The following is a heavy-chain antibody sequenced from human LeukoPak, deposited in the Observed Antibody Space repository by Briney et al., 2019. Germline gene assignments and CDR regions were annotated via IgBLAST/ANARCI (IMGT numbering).Heavy chain of an antibody. Sequence: KPSETLSLTCTVSGRSISSYYWSWIRQPPGKGLEWIGYIYYSGSTNYNPSLKSRVTISVDTSKNQFSPKLSSVTAADTAVYYCARVLYYYDSSGYYYDAFDIWGQGTMVTVSS. CDR3: ARVLYYYDSSGYYYDAFDI. CDR2: IYYSGST. D-gene: IGHD3-22*01. V-gene: IGHV4-59*01. CDR1: GRSISSYY. J-gene: IGHJ3*02.